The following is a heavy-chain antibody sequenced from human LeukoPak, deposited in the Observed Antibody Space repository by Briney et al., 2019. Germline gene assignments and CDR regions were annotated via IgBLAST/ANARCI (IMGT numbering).Heavy chain of an antibody. J-gene: IGHJ4*02. CDR2: ITGSGGNT. CDR3: AKHLTLLVAKRFDY. V-gene: IGHV3-23*01. CDR1: GFTFSSYA. D-gene: IGHD5-12*01. Sequence: GGSLRLSCAASGFTFSSYAMSWVRQAPGKGLEWVAAITGSGGNTYYADSVKGRVTISRDNSKNTLYLQVNSLRAEDTAVYYCAKHLTLLVAKRFDYWGQGTLITVSS.